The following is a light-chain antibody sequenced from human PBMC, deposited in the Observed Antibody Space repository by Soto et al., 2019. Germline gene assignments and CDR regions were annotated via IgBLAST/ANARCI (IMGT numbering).Light chain of an antibody. CDR2: GAS. V-gene: IGKV3-20*01. CDR3: QRYGSSRPWT. CDR1: QSVTSNY. J-gene: IGKJ1*01. Sequence: EIVMTQSPATLSLSPVERATLSCRVSQSVTSNYIAWYQQKPGQAPRLLIYGASSRATGIPDRFSGSGSGTDFTLTISRLEPADFAVYYCQRYGSSRPWTFGQGTKVDIK.